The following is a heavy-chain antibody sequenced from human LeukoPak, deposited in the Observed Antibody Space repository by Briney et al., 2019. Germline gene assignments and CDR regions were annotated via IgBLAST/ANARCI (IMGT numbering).Heavy chain of an antibody. Sequence: ASVKVSCKASGYTFTSYDINWVRQATGQGLEWMGWMNPNSGNTGYAQKFQGRVTMTRNTSISTAYMELSSLRSEDTAVYYCARGVDGDYQGGFYFDYWGQGTLVTVSS. J-gene: IGHJ4*02. CDR3: ARGVDGDYQGGFYFDY. CDR1: GYTFTSYD. D-gene: IGHD4-17*01. CDR2: MNPNSGNT. V-gene: IGHV1-8*02.